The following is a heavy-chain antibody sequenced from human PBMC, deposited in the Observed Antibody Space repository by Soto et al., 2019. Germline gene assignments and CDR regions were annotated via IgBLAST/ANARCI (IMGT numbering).Heavy chain of an antibody. V-gene: IGHV5-10-1*01. CDR2: IDPSDSYT. Sequence: GESLKISCKGSGYSFTSYWISWVRQMHGKGQEWMGRIDPSDSYTNYSPSFQGHVTISADKSISTAYLQWSSLKASDTAMYYCASNLGYCSGGSCYYYGMDVWGQGTTVTVSS. CDR3: ASNLGYCSGGSCYYYGMDV. D-gene: IGHD2-15*01. CDR1: GYSFTSYW. J-gene: IGHJ6*02.